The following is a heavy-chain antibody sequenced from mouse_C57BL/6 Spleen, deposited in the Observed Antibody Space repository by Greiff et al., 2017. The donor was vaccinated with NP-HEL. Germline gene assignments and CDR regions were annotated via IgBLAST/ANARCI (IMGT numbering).Heavy chain of an antibody. CDR2: IRLKSDNYAT. Sequence: EVKLMESGGGLVQPGGSMKLSCVASGFTFSNYWMNWVRQSPEKGLEWVAQIRLKSDNYATHYAESVKGRFTISRDDSKSSVYLQMNNLRAEDTGIYYCTGGLRLLYAMDYWGQGTSVTVSS. CDR1: GFTFSNYW. V-gene: IGHV6-3*01. CDR3: TGGLRLLYAMDY. D-gene: IGHD2-4*01. J-gene: IGHJ4*01.